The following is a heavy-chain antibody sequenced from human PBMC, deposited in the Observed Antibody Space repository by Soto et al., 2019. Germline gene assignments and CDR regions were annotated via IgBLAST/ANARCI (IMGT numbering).Heavy chain of an antibody. D-gene: IGHD3-3*01. CDR1: GFTFSSYA. CDR3: AKDYYDFWSGYPEPTEYGMDV. CDR2: ISGSGGST. Sequence: WGSLRLSCAASGFTFSSYAMSWVRQAPGKGLEWVSAISGSGGSTYYADSVKGRFTISRDNSKNTLYLQMNSLRAEDTAVYYCAKDYYDFWSGYPEPTEYGMDVWGQGTTVTVSS. J-gene: IGHJ6*02. V-gene: IGHV3-23*01.